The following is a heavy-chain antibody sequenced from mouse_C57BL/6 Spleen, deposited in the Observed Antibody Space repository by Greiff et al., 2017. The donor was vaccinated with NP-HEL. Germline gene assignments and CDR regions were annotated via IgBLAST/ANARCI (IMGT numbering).Heavy chain of an antibody. CDR1: GYSITSGYY. J-gene: IGHJ1*03. Sequence: EVKLMESGPGLVKPSQSLSLTCSVTGYSITSGYYWNWIRQFPGNKLEWMGYISYDGSNNYNPSLKNRISITRDTSKNQFFLKLNSVTTEDTATYYCAREGHYGSSYGYFDVWGTGTTVTVSS. CDR3: AREGHYGSSYGYFDV. V-gene: IGHV3-6*01. D-gene: IGHD1-1*01. CDR2: ISYDGSN.